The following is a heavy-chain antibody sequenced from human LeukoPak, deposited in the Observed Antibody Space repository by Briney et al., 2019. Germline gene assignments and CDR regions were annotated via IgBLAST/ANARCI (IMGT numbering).Heavy chain of an antibody. D-gene: IGHD3-22*01. Sequence: PGGSLRLSCAASGLTFSSHWMHWVRQAPGKGLVWVSRITNDGSSTTYADSVKGRFTISRDNSKNTLYLQMNSLRAEDTAVYYCARERTHYYDSSGYLDYWGQGTLVTVSS. CDR2: ITNDGSST. J-gene: IGHJ4*02. CDR1: GLTFSSHW. CDR3: ARERTHYYDSSGYLDY. V-gene: IGHV3-74*01.